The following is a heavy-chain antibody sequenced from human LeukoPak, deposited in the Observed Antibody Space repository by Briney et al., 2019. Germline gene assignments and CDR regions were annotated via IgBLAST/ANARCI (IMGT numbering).Heavy chain of an antibody. CDR2: IRYDGSNK. J-gene: IGHJ5*02. CDR1: GFTFSSYG. CDR3: AKPAYSSGWRPNYNWFDP. D-gene: IGHD6-19*01. V-gene: IGHV3-30*02. Sequence: RGSLRLSCAASGFTFSSYGMHWVRQAPGKGLEWVAFIRYDGSNKYYADSVKGRFTISRDNSKNTLYLQMNSLRAEDTAVYYCAKPAYSSGWRPNYNWFDPWGQGTLVTVSS.